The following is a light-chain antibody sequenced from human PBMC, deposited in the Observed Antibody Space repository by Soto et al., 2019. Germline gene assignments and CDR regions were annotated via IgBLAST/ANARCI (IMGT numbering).Light chain of an antibody. CDR2: DAS. CDR3: QQYDIWPPYT. CDR1: QNISSS. J-gene: IGKJ2*01. V-gene: IGKV3-15*01. Sequence: EVVMTQSPASLSASPGERVTLSCRASQNISSSLVWYQQRPAQAPRLLIYDASTRATGITPRFSGGGSGTEFTVPISSLQSEDFAIYYCQQYDIWPPYTFGQGTKVEF.